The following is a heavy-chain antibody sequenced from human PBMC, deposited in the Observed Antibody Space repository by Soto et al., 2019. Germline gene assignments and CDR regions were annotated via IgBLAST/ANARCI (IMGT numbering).Heavy chain of an antibody. J-gene: IGHJ6*02. CDR1: GFTFSSYA. CDR2: ISGSGGST. V-gene: IGHV3-23*01. CDR3: AKVYYGSGSYAPYYYYGMDV. Sequence: GGSLRLSCAASGFTFSSYAMSWVRQAPGKGLEWVSAISGSGGSTYYADSVKGRFPISRDNSKNTLYLQMNSLRAEDTAVYYCAKVYYGSGSYAPYYYYGMDVWGQGTTVTVSS. D-gene: IGHD3-10*01.